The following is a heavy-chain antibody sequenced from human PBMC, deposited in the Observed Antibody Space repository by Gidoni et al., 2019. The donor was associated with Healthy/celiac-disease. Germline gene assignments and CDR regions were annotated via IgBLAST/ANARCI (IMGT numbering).Heavy chain of an antibody. D-gene: IGHD3-16*01. Sequence: QVQLQESGPGLVKPSQTLSLPCPLSRGSISSGGYYWRWIRQHPGKGLEWIGYIYYSGSTYYNPSLKSRVTISVDTSKNQFSRKLSSVTAADTAVYYCARETLRRDGDLWGQGTLVTVSS. J-gene: IGHJ5*02. CDR3: ARETLRRDGDL. CDR2: IYYSGST. V-gene: IGHV4-31*03. CDR1: RGSISSGGYY.